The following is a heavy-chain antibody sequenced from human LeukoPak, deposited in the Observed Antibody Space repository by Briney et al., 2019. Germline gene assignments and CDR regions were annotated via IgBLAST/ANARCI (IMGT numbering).Heavy chain of an antibody. D-gene: IGHD3-10*01. J-gene: IGHJ4*02. V-gene: IGHV5-51*01. CDR1: GYSFTSYW. CDR2: IYPGDSDT. Sequence: GGSLKISCKGSGYSFTSYWIGWVRQMPGKGLEWMGIIYPGDSDTRYSPSFQGQVTISADKSISTAYLQWSSLKASDTAMYYCARHPPGYGSGSYYNPWFDYWGQGTLVTVSS. CDR3: ARHPPGYGSGSYYNPWFDY.